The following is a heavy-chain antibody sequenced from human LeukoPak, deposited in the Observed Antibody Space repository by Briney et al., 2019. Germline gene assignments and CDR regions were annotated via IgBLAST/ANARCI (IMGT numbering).Heavy chain of an antibody. CDR2: INPSGGST. J-gene: IGHJ6*04. CDR1: GYTFTSYY. CDR3: AVDVMAVADAPALLDV. D-gene: IGHD6-19*01. Sequence: ASVKVSCKASGYTFTSYYMHWVRQAPGQGLEWMGIINPSGGSTSYAQKFQGRVTMTRDMSTSTVYMELSSLRSEDTALYYCAVDVMAVADAPALLDVWGKGTTVTVSS. V-gene: IGHV1-46*01.